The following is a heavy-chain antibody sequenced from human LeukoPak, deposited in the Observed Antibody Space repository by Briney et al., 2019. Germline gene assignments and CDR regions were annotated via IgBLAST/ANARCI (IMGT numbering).Heavy chain of an antibody. D-gene: IGHD3-16*02. CDR2: IYYSGST. CDR1: GGSFSGYY. Sequence: SETLSLTCAVYGGSFSGYYWSWIRHPPGKGLGWGGYIYYSGSTHYNPSLKSRDTISVDTSKNQFSLKLSSVTAADTAVYYCARYKDYDYVWGSYRITQPFDYWGQGTLVTVSS. J-gene: IGHJ4*02. V-gene: IGHV4-59*08. CDR3: ARYKDYDYVWGSYRITQPFDY.